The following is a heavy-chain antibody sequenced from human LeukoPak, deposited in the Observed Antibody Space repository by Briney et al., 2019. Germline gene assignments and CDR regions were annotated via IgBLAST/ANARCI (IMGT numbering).Heavy chain of an antibody. D-gene: IGHD5/OR15-5a*01. J-gene: IGHJ5*02. V-gene: IGHV4-61*01. Sequence: SETLSLTCTVSGVSVSSGSYFWSWIRQPPGEGPQWIGYIYHDGSTNYSPSLRSRVSISVDTSKNQFSLKLSSVTTADTAVYFCATFFDFWFGPWGQGTQVTVSS. CDR3: ATFFDFWFGP. CDR1: GVSVSSGSYF. CDR2: IYHDGST.